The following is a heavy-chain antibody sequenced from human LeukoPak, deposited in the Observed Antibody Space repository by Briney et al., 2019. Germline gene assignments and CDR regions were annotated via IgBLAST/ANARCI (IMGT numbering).Heavy chain of an antibody. D-gene: IGHD2-15*01. CDR2: IKQDGSEK. Sequence: GGSLRLSCAASGFTFSSYWMSWVRQAPGKGLEWVANIKQDGSEKYYVDSVKGRFTISRDNAKNSLYLQMNSLRAEDMAVYYCAREYCSGGSCYHDYWGQGTLVTVSS. J-gene: IGHJ4*02. CDR3: AREYCSGGSCYHDY. V-gene: IGHV3-7*01. CDR1: GFTFSSYW.